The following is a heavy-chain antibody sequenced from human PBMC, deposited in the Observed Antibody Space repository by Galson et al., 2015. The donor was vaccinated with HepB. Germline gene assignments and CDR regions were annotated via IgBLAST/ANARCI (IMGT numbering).Heavy chain of an antibody. CDR2: IWGDGITE. D-gene: IGHD3-10*01. V-gene: IGHV3-33*01. J-gene: IGHJ4*02. CDR1: GFTFSTYG. CDR3: ATDRGGSPFDY. Sequence: SLRLSCAASGFTFSTYGMHWVRQAPGKGLDWVAVIWGDGITENYADSVKGRFTISRDNSKNTLYLQMNSLRADDTAVYYCATDRGGSPFDYWGRGTLVTVSS.